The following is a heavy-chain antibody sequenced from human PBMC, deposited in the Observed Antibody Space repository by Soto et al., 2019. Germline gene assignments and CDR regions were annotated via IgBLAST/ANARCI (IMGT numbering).Heavy chain of an antibody. V-gene: IGHV3-23*01. J-gene: IGHJ4*02. CDR2: ISGSGGST. D-gene: IGHD3-22*01. CDR3: AKAAYYYDSSGYPPLGDY. CDR1: GFTFSSYA. Sequence: GGSLRLSCAASGFTFSSYAMGWVRQAPGKGLEWVSAISGSGGSTYYADSVKGRFTISRDNSKNTLYLQMNSLRAEDTAVYYCAKAAYYYDSSGYPPLGDYWGQGTLVTVSS.